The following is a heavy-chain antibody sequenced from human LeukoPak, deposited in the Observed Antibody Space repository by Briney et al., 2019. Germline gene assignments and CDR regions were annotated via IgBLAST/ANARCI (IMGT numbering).Heavy chain of an antibody. Sequence: GRSLRLSCAASGFSFSSYGMHWVRQAPGKGLEWVAVIWYDGSNKYYADSVKGRFTISRDNAKNTLYLQMNSLKPEDTAVYYCARPHTGFDSWGQGTLVTVSS. CDR1: GFSFSSYG. J-gene: IGHJ4*02. CDR3: ARPHTGFDS. CDR2: IWYDGSNK. V-gene: IGHV3-33*08.